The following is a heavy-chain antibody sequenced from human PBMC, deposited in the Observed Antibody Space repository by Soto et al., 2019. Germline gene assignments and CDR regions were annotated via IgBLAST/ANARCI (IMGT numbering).Heavy chain of an antibody. J-gene: IGHJ3*02. V-gene: IGHV4-30-4*01. CDR2: IYYSGST. D-gene: IGHD3-16*01. CDR1: GGSISRGDYY. Sequence: SETLSLTCTVSGGSISRGDYYWSWIRQPPGKGLEWIGYIYYSGSTYYNPSLKSRVTISVDTSKNQFSLKLSSVTAADTAVYYCATRTNYDYVWGSPRGAFDIWGQGTMVTVSS. CDR3: ATRTNYDYVWGSPRGAFDI.